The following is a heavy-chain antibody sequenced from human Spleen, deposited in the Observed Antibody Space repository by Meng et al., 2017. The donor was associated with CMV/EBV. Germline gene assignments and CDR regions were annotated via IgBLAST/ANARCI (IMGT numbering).Heavy chain of an antibody. J-gene: IGHJ4*02. Sequence: EVQLVESGGXLVMPGGSXRRDWAASGFTFSSYSMNWVRQAPGKGLEWVSSISSSSSYIYYADSVKGRFTISRDNAKNSLYLQMNSLRAEDTAVYYCARDQAAGTGNFDYWGQGTLVTVSS. D-gene: IGHD6-13*01. CDR1: GFTFSSYS. CDR2: ISSSSSYI. CDR3: ARDQAAGTGNFDY. V-gene: IGHV3-21*01.